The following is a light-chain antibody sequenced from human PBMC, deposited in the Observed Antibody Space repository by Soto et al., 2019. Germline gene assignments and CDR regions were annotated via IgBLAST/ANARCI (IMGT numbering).Light chain of an antibody. CDR2: DAS. Sequence: IQLTQSPSSLSASIGDRVTMTCRASQSISFWLAWYQQKPGKAPKALIHDASNLATGVPSRFSGSGSGTGFTFTINSLQPEDIGTYYCKQYENLPYFGGGHKGDIK. CDR3: KQYENLPY. J-gene: IGKJ4*01. V-gene: IGKV1-33*01. CDR1: QSISFW.